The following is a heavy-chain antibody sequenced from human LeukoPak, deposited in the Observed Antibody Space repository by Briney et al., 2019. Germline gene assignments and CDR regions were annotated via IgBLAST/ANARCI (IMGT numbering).Heavy chain of an antibody. Sequence: SETLSLTCTVSGYSISSGYYWGWIRQPPGKWLEWIGSIYHSGSTYYNPSLKSRVTISVDTSKNQFSLKLSSVTAADTAVYYCARGQPDILRYFDWLWRGSGGYYYYYCYVDVWGKGTTVTVSS. D-gene: IGHD3-9*01. V-gene: IGHV4-38-2*02. CDR1: GYSISSGYY. J-gene: IGHJ6*03. CDR3: ARGQPDILRYFDWLWRGSGGYYYYYCYVDV. CDR2: IYHSGST.